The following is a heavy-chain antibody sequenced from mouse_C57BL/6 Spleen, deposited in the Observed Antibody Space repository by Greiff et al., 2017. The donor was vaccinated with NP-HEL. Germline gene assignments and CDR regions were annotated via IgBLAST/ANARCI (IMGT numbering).Heavy chain of an antibody. CDR2: ISYSGST. D-gene: IGHD2-4*01. CDR1: GYSITSDY. CDR3: ARYRDYAGLFDN. V-gene: IGHV3-8*01. J-gene: IGHJ2*01. Sequence: EVQLQQSGPGLAKPSQPLSLTCSVTGYSITSDYWNWIRKFPGNKLEYMGYISYSGSTYYNPSLKSRISITRDTSKNQYYLQLTSVTTEDTATYYSARYRDYAGLFDNWGEGTTLTDSS.